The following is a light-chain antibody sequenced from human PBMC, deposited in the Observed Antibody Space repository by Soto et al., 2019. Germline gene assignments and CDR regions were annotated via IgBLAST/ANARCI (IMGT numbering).Light chain of an antibody. J-gene: IGLJ2*01. V-gene: IGLV2-8*01. Sequence: QSVLTQPPSASGSPGQSVTISCTGTTSDVGGYNYVSWYQLHPGKVPKLIISEVNKRHSGVPDRFSGSKSGSTASLTVSGLQAEDEADYFCSSYAGSKNFILFGGGTKVTVL. CDR1: TSDVGGYNY. CDR2: EVN. CDR3: SSYAGSKNFIL.